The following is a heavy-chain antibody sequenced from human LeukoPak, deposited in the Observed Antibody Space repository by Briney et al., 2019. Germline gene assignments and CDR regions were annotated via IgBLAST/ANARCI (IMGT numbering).Heavy chain of an antibody. V-gene: IGHV3-30-3*01. CDR1: GFTFSSYA. CDR2: ISYDGSNK. D-gene: IGHD2-2*01. Sequence: GGSLRLSCAASGFTFSSYAMHWVRQAPGKGLEWVAVISYDGSNKYYADSVKGRFTISRDNSKNTLYLQMNSLRTEDTAVYYCAKDQSSFCSRSSCYGLQYWGQGTLATVSS. J-gene: IGHJ4*02. CDR3: AKDQSSFCSRSSCYGLQY.